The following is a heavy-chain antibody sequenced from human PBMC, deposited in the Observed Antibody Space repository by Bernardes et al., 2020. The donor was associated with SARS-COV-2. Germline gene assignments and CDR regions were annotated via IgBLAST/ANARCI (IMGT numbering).Heavy chain of an antibody. CDR3: AKVQGYYDYVWGSYRPPIYYYYGMDV. V-gene: IGHV3-23*01. Sequence: SLRLSCAASGFTFSSYAMSWVRQAPGKGLEWVSAISGSGGSTYYADSVKGRFTISRDNSKNTLYLQMNSLRAEDTAVYYCAKVQGYYDYVWGSYRPPIYYYYGMDVWGQGTTVTVSS. CDR2: ISGSGGST. J-gene: IGHJ6*02. CDR1: GFTFSSYA. D-gene: IGHD3-16*02.